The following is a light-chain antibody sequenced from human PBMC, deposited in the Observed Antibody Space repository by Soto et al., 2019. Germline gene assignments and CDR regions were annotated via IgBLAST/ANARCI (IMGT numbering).Light chain of an antibody. J-gene: IGKJ1*01. V-gene: IGKV3-11*01. Sequence: IVLTQSPANLSSFPGDRVTLSCRASQYINTRLAWYQHRPGQAPRLLIYQTSLRAAGIPARFSASGSGTDFTLTISDVQPEDFALYYCHQRQSWPRTFGQGTKVDIK. CDR3: HQRQSWPRT. CDR1: QYINTR. CDR2: QTS.